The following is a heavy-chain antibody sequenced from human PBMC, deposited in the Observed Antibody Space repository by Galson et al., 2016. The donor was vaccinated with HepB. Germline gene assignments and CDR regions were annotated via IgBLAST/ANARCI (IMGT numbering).Heavy chain of an antibody. V-gene: IGHV3-23*01. J-gene: IGHJ2*01. CDR2: LSGSGDIT. Sequence: SLRLSCAASGFTFNTYAMSWVRQAPGKGLEWVSSLSGSGDITYNADSVKGRFTISRDDPKHTVYLQMNSLRAEDTAVYYCARASLHMVRGVSQWYFDLWGRGTLVTVSS. D-gene: IGHD3-10*01. CDR3: ARASLHMVRGVSQWYFDL. CDR1: GFTFNTYA.